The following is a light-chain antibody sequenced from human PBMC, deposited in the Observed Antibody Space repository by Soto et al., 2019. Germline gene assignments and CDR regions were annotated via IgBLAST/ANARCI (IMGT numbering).Light chain of an antibody. V-gene: IGKV3-15*01. CDR1: QRVYSN. Sequence: EVVMTQSPATLSVSPGASATLSCRASQRVYSNLAWYQQRPGQAPRLLIYGASTRATGVPARFSGRGSGTEFTLTISSLLSEDFAVYYCQQYTNWPPHTFGQGTRLEI. J-gene: IGKJ5*01. CDR3: QQYTNWPPHT. CDR2: GAS.